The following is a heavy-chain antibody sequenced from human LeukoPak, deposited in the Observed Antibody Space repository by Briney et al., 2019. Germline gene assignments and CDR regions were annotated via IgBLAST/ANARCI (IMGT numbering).Heavy chain of an antibody. V-gene: IGHV3-11*04. CDR1: GFTFSDCY. J-gene: IGHJ5*02. Sequence: GGSLRLSCAASGFTFSDCYMSWIRQAPGKGLEWVSYISSSGSTIYYADSVKGRFTISRDNAKNSLYLQMNSLRAEDTAVYYCARDSNYDFWSGPQYGKPHNWFDPWGQGTLVTVSS. D-gene: IGHD3-3*01. CDR2: ISSSGSTI. CDR3: ARDSNYDFWSGPQYGKPHNWFDP.